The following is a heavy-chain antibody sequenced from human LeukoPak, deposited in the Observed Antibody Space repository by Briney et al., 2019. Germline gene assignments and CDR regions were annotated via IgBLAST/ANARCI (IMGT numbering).Heavy chain of an antibody. V-gene: IGHV3-15*01. J-gene: IGHJ3*01. D-gene: IGHD3-10*01. Sequence: GGSLRLSYVASGFTFRTASMSGVPQAPGKGLEWVGRIKSKTDGGTTDYAAPVKGRFTISRDDSQNTLYLQMNSLKTEDTAVYYGSTDLGITMVRGFIADSSSSWGQGTMVTVSS. CDR3: STDLGITMVRGFIADSSSS. CDR1: GFTFRTAS. CDR2: IKSKTDGGTT.